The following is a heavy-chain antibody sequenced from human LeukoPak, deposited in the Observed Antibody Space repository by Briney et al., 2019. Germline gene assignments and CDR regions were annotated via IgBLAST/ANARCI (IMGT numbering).Heavy chain of an antibody. J-gene: IGHJ4*02. D-gene: IGHD6-19*01. CDR3: AGSLRFSGLVDY. Sequence: GGSLRLSCAASGFTFSSYSMNWARQAPGKGLEWVSYISSSSRTIYNTDSVKGRFTISRDNAKNSLYLQMNSLRAEDTAVYYCAGSLRFSGLVDYWGQGTLVTVSS. CDR1: GFTFSSYS. CDR2: ISSSSRTI. V-gene: IGHV3-48*01.